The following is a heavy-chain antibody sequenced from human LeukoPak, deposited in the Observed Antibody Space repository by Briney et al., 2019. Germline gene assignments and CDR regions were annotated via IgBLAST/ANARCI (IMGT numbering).Heavy chain of an antibody. D-gene: IGHD2-8*02. CDR2: ISGSGGRT. CDR1: GFTFNNYA. CDR3: TRVQAGRSGLMDV. J-gene: IGHJ6*02. V-gene: IGHV3-23*01. Sequence: GGSLRLSCAASGFTFNNYAMSWVRQAPGKGLEWVSGISGSGGRTFYADSVKGRFTISRDNAKNTLYLQMNSLRAEDTALYYCTRVQAGRSGLMDVWGRGTTVTVSS.